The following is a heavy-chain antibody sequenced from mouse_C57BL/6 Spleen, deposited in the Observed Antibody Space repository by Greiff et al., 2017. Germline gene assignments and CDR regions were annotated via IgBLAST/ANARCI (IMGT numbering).Heavy chain of an antibody. D-gene: IGHD1-1*01. CDR1: GYSITSGYY. Sequence: DVKLQESGPGLVKPSQSLSLTCSVTGYSITSGYYWNWIRQFPGNKLEWMGYISYDGSNNYNPSLKNRISITRDTSKNQFFLKLNSVTTEDTATYYCARSSYGYFDVWGTGTTVTVSS. CDR3: ARSSYGYFDV. J-gene: IGHJ1*03. V-gene: IGHV3-6*01. CDR2: ISYDGSN.